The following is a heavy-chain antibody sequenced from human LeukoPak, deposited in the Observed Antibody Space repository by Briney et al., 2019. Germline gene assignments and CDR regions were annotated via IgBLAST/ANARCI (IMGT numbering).Heavy chain of an antibody. V-gene: IGHV3-30*18. CDR1: GFTFSSYG. CDR2: ISYDGSNK. D-gene: IGHD3-10*01. CDR3: AKAPHGAITIVRGVIMYFDY. Sequence: GRSLRLSCSASGFTFSSYGMHWVRQAPGKGLEWVAVISYDGSNKYYADSVKGRFTISRDNSKNTLYLQMNSLRAEDTAVYCCAKAPHGAITIVRGVIMYFDYWGQGTLVTVSS. J-gene: IGHJ4*02.